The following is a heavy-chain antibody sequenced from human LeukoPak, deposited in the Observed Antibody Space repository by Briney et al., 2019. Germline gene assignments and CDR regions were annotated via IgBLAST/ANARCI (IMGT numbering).Heavy chain of an antibody. CDR3: ARRPAGTRTFDY. CDR1: GYSFTSYW. D-gene: IGHD2-2*01. V-gene: IGHV5-51*01. J-gene: IGHJ4*02. Sequence: GESLKISCKGSGYSFTSYWIGWVRPMPGKGLGWMGVIYGADYTTIYSPPFHGQITISADKSISTAYLQWTSLKASDTAMYYCARRPAGTRTFDYWGQGALVTVSS. CDR2: IYGADYTT.